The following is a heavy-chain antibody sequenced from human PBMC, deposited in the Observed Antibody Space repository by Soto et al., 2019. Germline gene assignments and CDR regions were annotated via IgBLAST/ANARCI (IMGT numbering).Heavy chain of an antibody. V-gene: IGHV4-34*01. J-gene: IGHJ4*02. D-gene: IGHD6-13*01. CDR2: INHSGGT. CDR1: GGSFSGYF. Sequence: PSETLSLTCAVYGGSFSGYFWTWIRQAPGKGLEWIGKINHSGGTNYNSSLKSRVTISVDTSKNQFSLILSSVAAADTAVYYCARGHIAAAAPFDYWGQGTLVTVSS. CDR3: ARGHIAAAAPFDY.